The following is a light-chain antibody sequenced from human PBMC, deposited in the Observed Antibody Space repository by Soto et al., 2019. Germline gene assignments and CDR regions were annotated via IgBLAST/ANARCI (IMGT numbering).Light chain of an antibody. J-gene: IGKJ1*01. V-gene: IGKV1-5*03. CDR1: QSISSW. Sequence: DIHLTQSPSTLSASVGDRVTTTCRASQSISSWLAWYQQKPGKAPKLLIYKASTLESGVPSRFSGSGSGTEFTLTISSLQPDDFATYYCQHWVDYMWTFGQGTKVEIK. CDR3: QHWVDYMWT. CDR2: KAS.